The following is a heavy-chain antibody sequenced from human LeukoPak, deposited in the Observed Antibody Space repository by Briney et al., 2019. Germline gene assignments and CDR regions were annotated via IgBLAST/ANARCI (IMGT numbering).Heavy chain of an antibody. V-gene: IGHV4-61*02. CDR3: ARGPYSYDSSGAFDI. D-gene: IGHD3-22*01. J-gene: IGHJ3*02. CDR2: ISSSGST. Sequence: SETLSLTCTVSGDSISSGEYYWSWIRQPAGKGLEWLGRISSSGSTNYNPSLKSRVTISVDTSKNQFSLKLSSVTAADTAVYFCARGPYSYDSSGAFDIWGQGTMVTVSS. CDR1: GDSISSGEYY.